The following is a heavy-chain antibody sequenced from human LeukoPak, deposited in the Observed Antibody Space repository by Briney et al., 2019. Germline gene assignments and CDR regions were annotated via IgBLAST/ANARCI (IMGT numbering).Heavy chain of an antibody. D-gene: IGHD7-27*01. CDR1: GFTFETYG. CDR3: ARELVALGTGYFDL. CDR2: ITGSSTWT. V-gene: IGHV3-23*01. J-gene: IGHJ2*01. Sequence: AGGSLRLSCEASGFTFETYGMTWVRQAPGKGLEWVSGITGSSTWTYYADSVRGRFTMSRDNSKNTLHLQMNNLTADDTAIYYCARELVALGTGYFDLWGRGTLVTVSS.